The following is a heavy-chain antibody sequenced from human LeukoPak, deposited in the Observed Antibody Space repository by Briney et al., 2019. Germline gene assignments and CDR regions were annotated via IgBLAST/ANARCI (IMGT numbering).Heavy chain of an antibody. CDR3: ARDSSGSYYFDY. D-gene: IGHD1-26*01. J-gene: IGHJ4*02. Sequence: SETRALTSTVPGGSTSTGGYYWSWIRQHPGKGLEWIGYIYYSGSTYYNPSLKSRVTISVDTSKNQFSLKLSSVTAADTAVYYCARDSSGSYYFDYWGQGTLVTVSS. CDR2: IYYSGST. CDR1: GGSTSTGGYY. V-gene: IGHV4-31*03.